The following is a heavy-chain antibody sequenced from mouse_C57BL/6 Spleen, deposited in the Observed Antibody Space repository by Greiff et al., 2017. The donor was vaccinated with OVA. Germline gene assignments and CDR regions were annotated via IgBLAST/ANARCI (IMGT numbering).Heavy chain of an antibody. CDR1: GFSLTSYG. D-gene: IGHD4-1*01. J-gene: IGHJ4*01. V-gene: IGHV2-2*01. Sequence: VKLVESGPGLVQPSQSLSITCTVSGFSLTSYGVHWVRQSPGKGLEWLGVIWSGGSTDYNAAFISRLSISKDNSKSQVFFKMNSLQADDTAIYYCARNGLTGTGYAMDYWGQGTSVTVSS. CDR2: IWSGGST. CDR3: ARNGLTGTGYAMDY.